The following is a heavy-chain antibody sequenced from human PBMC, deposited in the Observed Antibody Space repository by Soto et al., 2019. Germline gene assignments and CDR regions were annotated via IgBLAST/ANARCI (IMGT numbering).Heavy chain of an antibody. V-gene: IGHV4-34*01. D-gene: IGHD3-10*01. J-gene: IGHJ6*02. CDR3: ARTSRATYYYGSGSSYGMDV. CDR1: GGSFSGYY. CDR2: INHSGST. Sequence: QVQLQQWGAGLLKPSETLSLTCAVYGGSFSGYYWSWIRQPPGKGLEWIGEINHSGSTNYNPSLKSRVTISVDSSKSQVSMKLSSVTAADTAVYYCARTSRATYYYGSGSSYGMDVWGQGTTVTVSS.